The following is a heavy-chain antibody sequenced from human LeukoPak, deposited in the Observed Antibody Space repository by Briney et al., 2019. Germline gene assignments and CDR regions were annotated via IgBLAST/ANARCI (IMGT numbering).Heavy chain of an antibody. CDR3: ARDPQSSGWYD. Sequence: GGALRLYCAASGFTFSDYYMSWIRQAPGKGLEWVSYISSSGSTIYYADSVKGRFTISRDNAKNSLYLQMNSLRAEDTAVYYCARDPQSSGWYDWGQGTLVTVSS. J-gene: IGHJ4*02. CDR2: ISSSGSTI. V-gene: IGHV3-11*01. CDR1: GFTFSDYY. D-gene: IGHD6-19*01.